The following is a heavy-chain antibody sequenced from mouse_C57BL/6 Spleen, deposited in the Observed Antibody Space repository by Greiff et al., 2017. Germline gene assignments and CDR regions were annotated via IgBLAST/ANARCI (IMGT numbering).Heavy chain of an antibody. CDR2: IHPNSGST. V-gene: IGHV1-64*01. J-gene: IGHJ4*01. Sequence: VQLQQPGAELVKPGASVKLSCKASGYTFTSYWMHWVKQRHGQGLEWIGMIHPNSGSTNYNETFKSKATLTVDKSSSTAYMQLNSLQSEESAVYYCAREGTAADSNSNVSAMDYWGQVTSVTGSS. CDR1: GYTFTSYW. CDR3: AREGTAADSNSNVSAMDY. D-gene: IGHD6-1*01.